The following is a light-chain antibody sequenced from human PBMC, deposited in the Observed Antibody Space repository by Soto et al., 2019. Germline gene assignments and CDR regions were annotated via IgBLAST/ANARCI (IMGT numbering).Light chain of an antibody. V-gene: IGKV1-6*02. CDR3: LQDYNYPFT. Sequence: IQMTQSASSLSASFGDRVTITCRASQRISNYLNWYQQKPGKAPKLLIYAESTLQSGVPSRFSGSGSATDFTLTISSLQPEDSAAYYCLQDYNYPFTFGQGTKVDI. J-gene: IGKJ2*01. CDR2: AES. CDR1: QRISNY.